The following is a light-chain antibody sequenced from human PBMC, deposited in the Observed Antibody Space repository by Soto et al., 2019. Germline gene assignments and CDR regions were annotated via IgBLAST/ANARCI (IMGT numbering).Light chain of an antibody. J-gene: IGLJ2*01. CDR1: SSNVGAGYD. V-gene: IGLV1-40*01. CDR2: ENS. Sequence: QSVLTQPPSVSGAPGQRVTISCTGTSSNVGAGYDVHWYQQLPGTAPKLVIFENSHRPSGVPDRFSGSKSGTAASLAITGLPAEDAADYYWQSYDSSLSVIFGGGTQLTVL. CDR3: QSYDSSLSVI.